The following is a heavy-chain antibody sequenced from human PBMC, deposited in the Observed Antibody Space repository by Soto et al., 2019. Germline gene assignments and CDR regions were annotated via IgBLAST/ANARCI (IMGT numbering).Heavy chain of an antibody. J-gene: IGHJ6*02. Sequence: PGGSLRLSGAACGFTFSSYGIHWVRQAPCKGLEWVAVKSYDGINKYYADSVKGRFTISRDNSKNTLYLQMNSLRAEDTAVYYCAKARGAVAGNGMDVFGQGTTVTFSS. D-gene: IGHD6-19*01. CDR2: KSYDGINK. CDR1: GFTFSSYG. CDR3: AKARGAVAGNGMDV. V-gene: IGHV3-30*18.